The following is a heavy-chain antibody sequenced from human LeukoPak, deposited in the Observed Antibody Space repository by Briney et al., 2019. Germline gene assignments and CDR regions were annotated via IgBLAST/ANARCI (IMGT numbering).Heavy chain of an antibody. CDR3: VRRASYYDGLDY. CDR2: IYPDDFDT. Sequence: GESLKISCKGSGYSFTSNWIGWVRQMPGKGLEWMGLIYPDDFDTTYSPSFQGQVSISADKSISTAYPQWSSLKTSDTAMYYCVRRASYYDGLDYWGQGTLVTVSS. CDR1: GYSFTSNW. J-gene: IGHJ4*02. V-gene: IGHV5-51*01. D-gene: IGHD3-22*01.